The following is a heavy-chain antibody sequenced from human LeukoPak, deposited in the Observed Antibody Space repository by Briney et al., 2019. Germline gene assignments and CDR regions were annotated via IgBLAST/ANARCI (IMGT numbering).Heavy chain of an antibody. CDR1: GFPFSSYW. J-gene: IGHJ4*02. CDR3: SRSQFDY. V-gene: IGHV3-74*03. CDR2: ISGDGTIR. Sequence: GGSLRLSCEPSGFPFSSYWMLWVRQAPGKGLVWVSRISGDGTIRTYADFVRGRFTISRDNTKNILYLQMNSLRVEDTAIYFCSRSQFDYWGQGVLVTVSS.